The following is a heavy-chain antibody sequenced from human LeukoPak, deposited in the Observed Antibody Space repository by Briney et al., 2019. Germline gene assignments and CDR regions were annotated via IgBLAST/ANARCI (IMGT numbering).Heavy chain of an antibody. CDR3: SRVGYNGFGVLDY. Sequence: PSETLSLTCTDSGDSISNSRWWTWARNPPGKGREGTGEINRGGSDKYNPSLKSRVTMSMAKSKTQFSLELNSVTAAATAVYFCSRVGYNGFGVLDYWGQGNLVTVSS. V-gene: IGHV4-4*02. CDR1: GDSISNSRW. D-gene: IGHD1-26*01. CDR2: INRGGSD. J-gene: IGHJ4*02.